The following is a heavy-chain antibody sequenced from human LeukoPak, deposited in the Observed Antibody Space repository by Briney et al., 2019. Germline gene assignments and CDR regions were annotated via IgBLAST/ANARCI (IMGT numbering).Heavy chain of an antibody. D-gene: IGHD3-3*01. CDR2: ISSSSSYI. CDR3: ARGPSARFFGVAKGAFDI. J-gene: IGHJ3*02. Sequence: GGSLRLSCAASGFTFSSYAMNWARQAPGKGLEWVSSISSSSSYIYYADSVKGRFTISRDNAKNSLYLQMNSLRAEDTAVYYCARGPSARFFGVAKGAFDIWGQGTMVTVSS. CDR1: GFTFSSYA. V-gene: IGHV3-21*01.